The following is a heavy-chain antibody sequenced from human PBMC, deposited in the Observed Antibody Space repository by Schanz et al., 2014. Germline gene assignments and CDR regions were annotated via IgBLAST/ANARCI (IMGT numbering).Heavy chain of an antibody. CDR2: IWFDGTNK. J-gene: IGHJ5*01. Sequence: QVHLVESGGGVVQPGRSLRLSCAASGFTFSRYGMHWVRQAPGKGLEWLAVIWFDGTNKYNADSVKGRFTISRDTSKNTLYLLLNSLRAEDTAVYYCAKDLYNYGIFDSWGQGTLVTVSS. CDR3: AKDLYNYGIFDS. V-gene: IGHV3-33*06. CDR1: GFTFSRYG. D-gene: IGHD3-16*01.